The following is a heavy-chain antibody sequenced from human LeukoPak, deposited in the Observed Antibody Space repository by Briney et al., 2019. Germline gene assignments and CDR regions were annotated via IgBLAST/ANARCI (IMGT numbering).Heavy chain of an antibody. Sequence: GGSLRLSCAASGFTFSSYSMSWVRQAPGKGLEWVSSISSSSSYIYYADSVKGRFTISRDNAKNSLYLQMNSLRAEDTAVYYCARAGTTVTTSLSHWGQGTLVTVSS. CDR2: ISSSSSYI. V-gene: IGHV3-21*01. D-gene: IGHD4-11*01. CDR1: GFTFSSYS. CDR3: ARAGTTVTTSLSH. J-gene: IGHJ4*02.